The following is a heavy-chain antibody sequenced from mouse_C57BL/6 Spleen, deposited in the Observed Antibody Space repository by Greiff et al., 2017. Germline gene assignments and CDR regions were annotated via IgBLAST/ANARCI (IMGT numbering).Heavy chain of an antibody. Sequence: VQLQQSGAELVKPGASVKMSCKASGYTFTSYWITWVKQRPGQGLEWIGDIYPGSGSTNYNEKFKSKATLTVDTSSSTAYMQLSSLTSEDSAVYYCARGGYDYDDAMDYWGQGTSVTVSS. J-gene: IGHJ4*01. D-gene: IGHD2-4*01. CDR1: GYTFTSYW. CDR2: IYPGSGST. V-gene: IGHV1-55*01. CDR3: ARGGYDYDDAMDY.